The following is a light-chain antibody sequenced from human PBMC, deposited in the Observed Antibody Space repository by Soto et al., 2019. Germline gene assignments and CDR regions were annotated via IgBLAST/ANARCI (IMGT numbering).Light chain of an antibody. J-gene: IGLJ2*01. V-gene: IGLV8-61*01. CDR3: ALSMGGGTWV. CDR2: TTN. Sequence: QAVVTQEPSFSVSPGGTVTLTCGLSSGLISTSYYPGWYQQTPGRAARTLIYTTNTRSSGVPARFSGSILGNKAALTIPGVQAADESDYYCALSMGGGTWVFGGGTPLT. CDR1: SGLISTSYY.